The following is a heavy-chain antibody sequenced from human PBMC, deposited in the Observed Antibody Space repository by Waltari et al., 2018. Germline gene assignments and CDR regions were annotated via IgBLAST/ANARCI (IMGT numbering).Heavy chain of an antibody. CDR1: TGSINNFY. V-gene: IGHV4-59*01. Sequence: QVQLQESGPGLVKPSETLSPTCTASTGSINNFYWSWIRQPPGKGLEWIGYAYFSGTTTYNPSLKSRVTISVDTSKNQFSLKLTSVTAADTATYYCARGGLRYYDSGSQPYNWFGPWGQGIMVSVSS. CDR2: AYFSGTT. J-gene: IGHJ5*02. CDR3: ARGGLRYYDSGSQPYNWFGP. D-gene: IGHD3-10*01.